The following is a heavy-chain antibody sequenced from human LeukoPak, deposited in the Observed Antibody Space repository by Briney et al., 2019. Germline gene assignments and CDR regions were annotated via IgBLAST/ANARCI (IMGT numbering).Heavy chain of an antibody. D-gene: IGHD2-21*01. CDR2: MNSDGTVT. CDR3: ARYVVASACFDS. CDR1: GFTLSGYW. J-gene: IGHJ4*02. Sequence: PGGSLRLSRAASGFTLSGYWMHWVRQAPGEGLVWVSRMNSDGTVTTYADSVRGRITISRDNARNTLYLQMSSLRAEDTAVYYCARYVVASACFDSWGQGTPVTVPS. V-gene: IGHV3-74*01.